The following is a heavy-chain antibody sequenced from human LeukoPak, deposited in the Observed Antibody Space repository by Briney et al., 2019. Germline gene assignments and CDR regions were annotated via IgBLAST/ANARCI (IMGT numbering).Heavy chain of an antibody. CDR3: ARNFCSSTSCHYYFDY. CDR1: GGSFSGYY. V-gene: IGHV4-34*01. D-gene: IGHD2-2*01. CDR2: INHSGST. Sequence: SETLSLTCAVYGGSFSGYYWSWIRQPPGKGLEWIGEINHSGSTDYNPSLKSRVTISVDTSKNQFSLKLSSVTAADTAVYYCARNFCSSTSCHYYFDYWGQGTLVTVSS. J-gene: IGHJ4*02.